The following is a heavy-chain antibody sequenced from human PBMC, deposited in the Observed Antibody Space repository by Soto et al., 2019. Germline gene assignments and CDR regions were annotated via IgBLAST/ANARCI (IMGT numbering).Heavy chain of an antibody. V-gene: IGHV3-13*05. CDR3: ARTDRDFYGLDV. CDR1: GFTFRNYD. Sequence: EVQLVESGGGLVQPGGSLRLSCEASGFTFRNYDMLWVRQGTGKGLEWVSGISAAGDPDYADSVEGRFTISRENAQNSFFLKMNSLRVGDTAVYYCARTDRDFYGLDVWGQGTTVIVSS. CDR2: ISAAGDP. J-gene: IGHJ6*02.